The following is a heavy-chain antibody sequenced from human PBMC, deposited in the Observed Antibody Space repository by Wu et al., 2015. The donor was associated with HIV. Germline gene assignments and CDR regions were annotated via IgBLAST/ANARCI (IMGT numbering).Heavy chain of an antibody. CDR2: LIPMYGTA. D-gene: IGHD5-18*01. CDR1: GGTFSNYA. CDR3: AGGGGRTAMDPFDF. V-gene: IGHV1-69*13. J-gene: IGHJ4*02. Sequence: QVHLLQSGAEVKKSGSSVRVSCKASGGTFSNYALSWVRQAPGQGLEWMGRLIPMYGTADYAQKFQGRVTITADVSTNTAYMVVSSLRSDDTAVYYCAGGGGRTAMDPFDFWGQGNTGHRLL.